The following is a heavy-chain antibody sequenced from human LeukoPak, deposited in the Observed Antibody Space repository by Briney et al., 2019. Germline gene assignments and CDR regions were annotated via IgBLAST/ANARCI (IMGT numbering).Heavy chain of an antibody. V-gene: IGHV4-39*07. CDR1: GGSISSSSYY. J-gene: IGHJ6*03. Sequence: SETLSLTCTVSGGSISSSSYYWGWIRQPPGKGLEWIGSIYYSGSTYYNPSLKSRVTMSVDTSKNQFSLKLSSVTAADTAVYYCARGTVTTEYYYYYMDVWGKGTTVTISS. CDR3: ARGTVTTEYYYYYMDV. CDR2: IYYSGST. D-gene: IGHD4-17*01.